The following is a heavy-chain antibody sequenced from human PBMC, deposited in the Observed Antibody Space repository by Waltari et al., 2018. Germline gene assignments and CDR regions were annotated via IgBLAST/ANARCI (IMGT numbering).Heavy chain of an antibody. D-gene: IGHD6-19*01. J-gene: IGHJ4*02. CDR2: ISYDGSNK. Sequence: QVQLVESGGGVVQPGRSLRLSYAASGFTFSSYAMHWVSQAPGKGLEWVAVISYDGSNKYYADSVKGRFTISRDNSKNTLYLQMNSLRAEDTAVYYCARGLMGSSGWYYFDYWGQGTLVTVSS. CDR3: ARGLMGSSGWYYFDY. V-gene: IGHV3-30-3*01. CDR1: GFTFSSYA.